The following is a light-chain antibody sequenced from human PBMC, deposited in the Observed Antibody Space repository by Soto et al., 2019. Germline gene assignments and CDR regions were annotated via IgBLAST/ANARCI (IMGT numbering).Light chain of an antibody. V-gene: IGLV4-69*01. Sequence: QLVLTQSPSASASLGVSVKLTCTLSSGHSSYAIAWHQQQPEKGPRYLMKLNSDGSHSKGDGIPDRFSGSTSGAERYLTISGLQSEDEADYYCQTWGTGIVVFGGGTKVTVL. CDR3: QTWGTGIVV. CDR2: LNSDGSH. CDR1: SGHSSYA. J-gene: IGLJ2*01.